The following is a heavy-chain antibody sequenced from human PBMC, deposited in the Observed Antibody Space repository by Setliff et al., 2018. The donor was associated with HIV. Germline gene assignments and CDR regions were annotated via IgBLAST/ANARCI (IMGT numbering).Heavy chain of an antibody. Sequence: PSETLSLTCAVYGGSFSDYYWSWIRQPPGKGLEWIGEINHSGSTNYNPSLKRRVTISVDTSKNQFSLKLSSVTAADTAVYYCARDNSYYYGSGSHYWYGMDVWGQGTTVTVSS. CDR1: GGSFSDYY. D-gene: IGHD3-10*01. CDR3: ARDNSYYYGSGSHYWYGMDV. V-gene: IGHV4-34*01. J-gene: IGHJ6*01. CDR2: INHSGST.